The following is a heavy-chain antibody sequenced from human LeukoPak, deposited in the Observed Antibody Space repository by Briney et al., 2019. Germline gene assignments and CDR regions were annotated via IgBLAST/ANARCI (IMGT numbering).Heavy chain of an antibody. CDR1: GYTFTSYY. D-gene: IGHD1-26*01. V-gene: IGHV1-46*01. Sequence: GASVKVSCKASGYTFTSYYMHWVRQAPAQGLEWMGIINPSGGSTSYAQTFQSRVTMTRDMSTSTVYIELSRLRSDDTAVYYCARDLPASYSGSYWQWYNWFDPWGQGTLVTVSS. CDR3: ARDLPASYSGSYWQWYNWFDP. J-gene: IGHJ5*02. CDR2: INPSGGST.